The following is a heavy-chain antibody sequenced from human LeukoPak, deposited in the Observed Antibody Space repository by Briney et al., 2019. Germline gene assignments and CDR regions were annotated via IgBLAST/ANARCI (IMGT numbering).Heavy chain of an antibody. D-gene: IGHD3-10*01. CDR2: LRYDGTDE. J-gene: IGHJ3*02. CDR3: ARNRAFGTFDAFDM. Sequence: GGSLRLSCVASGFIFSDHGMHWVRQAPGKGLEWLAFLRYDGTDESYGDSVRGRLTISRDDSLNTLNLQMDSLRREDTAVYYCARNRAFGTFDAFDMWGQGTMVTVSS. CDR1: GFIFSDHG. V-gene: IGHV3-30*02.